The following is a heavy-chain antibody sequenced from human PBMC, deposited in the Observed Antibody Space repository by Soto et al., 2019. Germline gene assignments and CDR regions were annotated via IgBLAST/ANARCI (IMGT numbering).Heavy chain of an antibody. CDR2: ISSSGRTI. CDR1: QVTLSDEY. Sequence: GRSLRLACAASQVTLSDEYMSWIGQSPRKGLEWISYISSSGRTIYYADSAKGRFTISRDNAKNSLYLQLKSLRAEVMAVYLCGRPREPFLSWGPGVLVTGFS. V-gene: IGHV3-11*01. CDR3: GRPREPFLS. J-gene: IGHJ4*02.